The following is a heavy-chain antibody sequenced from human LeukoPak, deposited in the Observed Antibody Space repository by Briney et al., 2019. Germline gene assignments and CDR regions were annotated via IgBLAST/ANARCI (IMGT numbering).Heavy chain of an antibody. V-gene: IGHV3-66*02. CDR1: GFTVSSNY. Sequence: GGSLRLSCAASGFTVSSNYMSWVRQAPGKGLEWVSVIYSGGSTYYADSVKGRFTIFRDNSKNTLYLQMNSLRAEDTAVYYCARSIVPLGYFDYWGQGTLVTVSS. CDR2: IYSGGST. J-gene: IGHJ4*02. CDR3: ARSIVPLGYFDY. D-gene: IGHD2-2*01.